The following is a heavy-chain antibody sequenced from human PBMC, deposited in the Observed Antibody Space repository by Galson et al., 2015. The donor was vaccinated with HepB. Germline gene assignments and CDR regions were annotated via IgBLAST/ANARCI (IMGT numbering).Heavy chain of an antibody. V-gene: IGHV1-18*01. Sequence: SVKVSCKASGYTFTSYGISWVRQAPGQGLEWMGWISAYNGNTNYAQKLQGRVTMTTDTSTSTAYMELRSLRSDDTAVYYCARDGTIAFGELSITLGFDPWGQGTLVTVSS. CDR1: GYTFTSYG. CDR3: ARDGTIAFGELSITLGFDP. J-gene: IGHJ5*02. CDR2: ISAYNGNT. D-gene: IGHD3-10*01.